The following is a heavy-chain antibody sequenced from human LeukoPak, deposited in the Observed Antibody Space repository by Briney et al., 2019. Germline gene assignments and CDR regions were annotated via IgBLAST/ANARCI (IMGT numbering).Heavy chain of an antibody. CDR2: ISGSGGST. Sequence: PGGSLRLSCAASGFTFSSYAMSWVRQAPGKGLEWVSAISGSGGSTYYADSVKGRFTISRDNSKNTLYLQMNSLRAEDTAVYYCARAGITMVRGVILLYFDYWGQGTLVTVSS. CDR3: ARAGITMVRGVILLYFDY. V-gene: IGHV3-23*01. J-gene: IGHJ4*02. CDR1: GFTFSSYA. D-gene: IGHD3-10*01.